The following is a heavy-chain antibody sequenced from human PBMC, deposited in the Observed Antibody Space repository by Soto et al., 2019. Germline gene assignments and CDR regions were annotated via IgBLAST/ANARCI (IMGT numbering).Heavy chain of an antibody. Sequence: QVQLQESGPGLVKPSGTLSLTCAVSGGSISSSNWWSWVRQPPGKGLEWIGEIYHSGSTNYNPSLKSRVTISVDKSKNQFSLKLSSVTAADTAVYYCARALARDFGVVIIYYYYYGMDVWGQGTTVTVSS. J-gene: IGHJ6*02. CDR3: ARALARDFGVVIIYYYYYGMDV. D-gene: IGHD3-3*01. V-gene: IGHV4-4*02. CDR2: IYHSGST. CDR1: GGSISSSNW.